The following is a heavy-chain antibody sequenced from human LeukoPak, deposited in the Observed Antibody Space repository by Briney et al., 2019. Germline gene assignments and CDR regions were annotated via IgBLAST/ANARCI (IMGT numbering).Heavy chain of an antibody. CDR3: ARYTLGIAGNWFVP. CDR2: IYYSGST. V-gene: IGHV4-31*03. D-gene: IGHD1-20*01. Sequence: TASETLSLTCTVSGGSIGSGGYYWSRIRQYPGEGLEWIGYIYYSGSTYYNPSLKSRVTISEDTSKNQFSLQLRSVTAADTAVYYCARYTLGIAGNWFVPGGPGTLVTVSS. J-gene: IGHJ5*02. CDR1: GGSIGSGGYY.